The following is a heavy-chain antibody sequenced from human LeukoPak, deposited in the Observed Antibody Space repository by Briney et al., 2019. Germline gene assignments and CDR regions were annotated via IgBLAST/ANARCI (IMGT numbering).Heavy chain of an antibody. V-gene: IGHV3-74*01. CDR2: INSDGSST. J-gene: IGHJ6*02. CDR3: ARAYCSGGTCSYGMDV. D-gene: IGHD2-15*01. CDR1: GFTFSNYW. Sequence: PGQSLRLSCAASGFTFSNYWMHWVRQAPGKGLVWVSRINSDGSSTSYADSVKGRFTISRDDAKNTLYLQMNSLRAEDTAVYYCARAYCSGGTCSYGMDVWGQGTTVTVSS.